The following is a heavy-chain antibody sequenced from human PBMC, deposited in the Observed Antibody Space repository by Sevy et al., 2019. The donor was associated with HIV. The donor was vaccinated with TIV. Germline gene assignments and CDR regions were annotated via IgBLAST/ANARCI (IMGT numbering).Heavy chain of an antibody. J-gene: IGHJ6*02. V-gene: IGHV4-34*01. D-gene: IGHD3-3*01. Sequence: SETLSLTCAVYGGSFSGYYWSWIRQPPGKGLEWIGEINHSGSTNYNPSLKSRVTISVDTSKNQFSLKLSSVTAADTAVYHCARAAYIRITIFGVVKYGMDVWGQGTTVTVSS. CDR1: GGSFSGYY. CDR3: ARAAYIRITIFGVVKYGMDV. CDR2: INHSGST.